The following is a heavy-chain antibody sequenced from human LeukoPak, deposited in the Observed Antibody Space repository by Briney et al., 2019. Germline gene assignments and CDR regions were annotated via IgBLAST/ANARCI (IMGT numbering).Heavy chain of an antibody. CDR1: GGSVTTHY. Sequence: SETLSLTCTVSGGSVTTHYWSWIRQSPGKGLEWIGYVYYTESANYNPSLKSRATISVDTSRNQFSLQLSYVTAADTAVYYCAGGTLAYYFESWGQGTLVTVSS. CDR3: AGGTLAYYFES. V-gene: IGHV4-59*02. D-gene: IGHD3-16*01. J-gene: IGHJ4*02. CDR2: VYYTESA.